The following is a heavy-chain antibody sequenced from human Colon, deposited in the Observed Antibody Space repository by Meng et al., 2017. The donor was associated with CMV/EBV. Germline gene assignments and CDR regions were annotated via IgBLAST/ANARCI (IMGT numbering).Heavy chain of an antibody. CDR3: AKDGPVAKEPHYYYGPEV. V-gene: IGHV3-48*03. CDR2: ISSSGSTI. J-gene: IGHJ6*02. CDR1: GVSFSSYE. D-gene: IGHD5-12*01. Sequence: GESLKISCAASGVSFSSYEMTWVRQAPGKGLEWLSYISSSGSTIYYADSVKGRFTISRDNAKNSLFLQMDSLSAEDTALYFCAKDGPVAKEPHYYYGPEVWGQGTMVTVSS.